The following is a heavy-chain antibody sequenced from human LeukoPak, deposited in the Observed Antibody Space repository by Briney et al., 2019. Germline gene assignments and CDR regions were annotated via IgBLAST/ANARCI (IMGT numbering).Heavy chain of an antibody. Sequence: GGSLRLSCAASGFTFDDYGMSWVRQAPGKGLEWVSGINWNGGSTGYADSVKGRFTISRDNAKNSLYLQMNSLRAEDTASYYCARGGYGDYYYYYMDVWGKGTTVTVSS. D-gene: IGHD4-17*01. CDR1: GFTFDDYG. CDR3: ARGGYGDYYYYYMDV. J-gene: IGHJ6*03. V-gene: IGHV3-20*04. CDR2: INWNGGST.